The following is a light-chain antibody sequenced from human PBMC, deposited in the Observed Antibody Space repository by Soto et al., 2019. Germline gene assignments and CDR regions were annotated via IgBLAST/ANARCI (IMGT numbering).Light chain of an antibody. J-gene: IGKJ5*01. V-gene: IGKV3-11*01. CDR2: DAS. Sequence: EIVLTQSPATLSLSPGERATLSCRASQSVSSCLAWYQQKPGQSPRLLIYDASNRATGIPARFSGSGSGTDFTLTISSLEPEDFAVYYCQQHCNWITFGQGTRLEIK. CDR3: QQHCNWIT. CDR1: QSVSSC.